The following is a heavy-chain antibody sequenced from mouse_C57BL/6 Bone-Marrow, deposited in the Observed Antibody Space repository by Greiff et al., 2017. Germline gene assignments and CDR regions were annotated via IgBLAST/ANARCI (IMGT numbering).Heavy chain of an antibody. CDR2: INPSNGGT. Sequence: QVQLQQPGTELVKPGASVKLSCKASGYTFTSYWMHWVKQRPGQGLEWIGDINPSNGGTNYNEKFKCKATLTVDKSSSTAYMQLSSLTSEDSAVYCCARERIYYYGSSYGVGCDYWGRGTALTVCS. CDR3: ARERIYYYGSSYGVGCDY. CDR1: GYTFTSYW. V-gene: IGHV1-53*01. D-gene: IGHD1-1*01. J-gene: IGHJ2*01.